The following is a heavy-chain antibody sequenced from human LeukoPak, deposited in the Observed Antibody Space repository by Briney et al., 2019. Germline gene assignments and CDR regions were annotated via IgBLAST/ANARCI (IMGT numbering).Heavy chain of an antibody. CDR2: IDYSVTT. Sequence: SETLSLTCTVSGGSISSYYWSWIRLPPGKRLEWIGYIDYSVTTNYNPSLKSRVTMSLDTSRNQFSLKLSSVTAADTAVYYCARGVTTFDYWGQGTLVTVSS. CDR1: GGSISSYY. V-gene: IGHV4-59*12. D-gene: IGHD4-17*01. CDR3: ARGVTTFDY. J-gene: IGHJ4*02.